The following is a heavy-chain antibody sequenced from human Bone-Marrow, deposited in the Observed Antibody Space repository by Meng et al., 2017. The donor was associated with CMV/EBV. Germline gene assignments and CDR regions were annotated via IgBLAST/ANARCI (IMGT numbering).Heavy chain of an antibody. J-gene: IGHJ4*02. CDR1: GFTFSSYA. D-gene: IGHD3-10*01. V-gene: IGHV3-30*04. CDR3: ARERDYYGSGSYSEYYFDY. Sequence: GGSLRLSCAASGFTFSSYAMHWVRQAPGKGLEWVAVISYDGSNKYYADSVKGRFTISRDNSKNTLYLQMNSLRAEDTAVYYCARERDYYGSGSYSEYYFDYWVQGTLVTVSS. CDR2: ISYDGSNK.